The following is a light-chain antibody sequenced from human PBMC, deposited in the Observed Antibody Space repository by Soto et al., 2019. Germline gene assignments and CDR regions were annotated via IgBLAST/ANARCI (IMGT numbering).Light chain of an antibody. V-gene: IGKV3-15*01. CDR3: QQYNSWPPIT. Sequence: EIVLTQSPATLSVSPGERATLSCRASQSVSGDLAWYHHKPGQAPRLLIYDASTRALDTPARFAGSGAGTEFTLTISSLQSEDFAVYFCQQYNSWPPITFGQGTRLEIK. CDR1: QSVSGD. J-gene: IGKJ5*01. CDR2: DAS.